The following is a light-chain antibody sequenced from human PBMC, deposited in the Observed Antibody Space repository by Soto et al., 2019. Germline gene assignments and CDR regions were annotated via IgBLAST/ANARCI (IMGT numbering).Light chain of an antibody. Sequence: PGERVTLSCRASQSVSSSYLTWYQQKPGQAPRLLIYGASTRATSIPARFSGSESGTDFTLTISSLQPEDFAVYYCQQDYNPWTFGQGTKVEIK. CDR2: GAS. CDR3: QQDYNPWT. J-gene: IGKJ1*01. CDR1: QSVSSSY. V-gene: IGKV3D-7*01.